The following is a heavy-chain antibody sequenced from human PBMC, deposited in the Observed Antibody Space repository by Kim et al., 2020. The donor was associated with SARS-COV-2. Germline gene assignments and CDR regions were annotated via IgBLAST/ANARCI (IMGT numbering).Heavy chain of an antibody. V-gene: IGHV3-9*01. J-gene: IGHJ6*02. CDR2: ISWNSGSI. CDR1: GFTFGDYA. D-gene: IGHD3-3*01. Sequence: GGSLRLSCAASGFTFGDYAMHWVRQAPGKGLEWVSGISWNSGSIGYADSVKGRFTISRDNAKNSLYLQMNSLRAEDTALYYCAKQLPTPYYYDFWSGYGMDVWGQGTTVTVSS. CDR3: AKQLPTPYYYDFWSGYGMDV.